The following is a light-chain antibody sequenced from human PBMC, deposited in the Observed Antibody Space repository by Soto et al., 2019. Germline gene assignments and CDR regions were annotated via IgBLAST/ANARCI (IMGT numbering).Light chain of an antibody. CDR3: QQRSNWPPYT. CDR2: DAS. V-gene: IGKV3-11*01. Sequence: EIVLTQSPATLSLSPGERATLSCKASQSVSSYLAWYQQKPGQAPRLLIYDASNRAPAIPARFSGIGSWTDFTLTISSREPEDFAVYYCQQRSNWPPYTFGQGTKLEIK. J-gene: IGKJ2*01. CDR1: QSVSSY.